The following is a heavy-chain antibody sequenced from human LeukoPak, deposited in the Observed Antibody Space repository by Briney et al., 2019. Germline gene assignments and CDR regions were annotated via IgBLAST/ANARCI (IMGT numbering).Heavy chain of an antibody. CDR3: ATSGYSGYGIDY. CDR2: INQDGSDT. Sequence: GGSLRLSCAVSGFTFNTYWMTWVRQAPGKGLEWVANINQDGSDTYSVDSVRGRFTISRDNAKSSLSLEMNSLRVEDTAVYYCATSGYSGYGIDYWGQGTLVAVSS. CDR1: GFTFNTYW. J-gene: IGHJ4*02. D-gene: IGHD5-12*01. V-gene: IGHV3-7*03.